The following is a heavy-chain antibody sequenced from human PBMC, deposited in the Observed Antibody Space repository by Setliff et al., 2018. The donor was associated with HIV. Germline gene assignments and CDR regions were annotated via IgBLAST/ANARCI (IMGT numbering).Heavy chain of an antibody. CDR1: GGSVTSGHYY. V-gene: IGHV4-39*01. D-gene: IGHD6-19*01. CDR2: ILDGRVT. CDR3: ARPHSGRGGGAYFDP. Sequence: NPSETLSLTCTVSGGSVTSGHYYWGWIRQAPGKGLEWIGNILDGRVTFFNPSLRGRVTISVDASKNQVSLKLRSVTAADSAVYHCARPHSGRGGGAYFDPWGQGILVTVSS. J-gene: IGHJ5*02.